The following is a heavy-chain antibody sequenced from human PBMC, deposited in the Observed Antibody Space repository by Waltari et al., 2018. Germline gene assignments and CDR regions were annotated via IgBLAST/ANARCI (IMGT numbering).Heavy chain of an antibody. Sequence: QLQLQESGPGLVKPSETLSLTCTVSGGSISSSSYYWGWIRQPPGKGLEWIGSIYYSGSTYYNPSLKSRVTISVDTSKNQFSLKLSSVTAADTAVYYCARYPTRSDYGDYGYYFDYWGQGTLVTVSS. CDR1: GGSISSSSYY. V-gene: IGHV4-39*01. D-gene: IGHD4-17*01. CDR3: ARYPTRSDYGDYGYYFDY. CDR2: IYYSGST. J-gene: IGHJ4*02.